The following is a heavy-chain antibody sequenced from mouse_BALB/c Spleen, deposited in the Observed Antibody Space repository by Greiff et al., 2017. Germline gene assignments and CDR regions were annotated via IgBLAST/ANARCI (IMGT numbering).Heavy chain of an antibody. CDR2: ISSGSSTI. CDR3: ARRREDYAMDY. V-gene: IGHV5-17*02. CDR1: GFTFSSFG. J-gene: IGHJ4*01. Sequence: EVHLVESGGGLVQPGGSRKLSCAASGFTFSSFGMHWVRQAPEKGLEWVAYISSGSSTIYYADTVKGRFTISRDNPKNTLFLQMTSLRSEDTAMYYCARRREDYAMDYWGQGTSVTVSS.